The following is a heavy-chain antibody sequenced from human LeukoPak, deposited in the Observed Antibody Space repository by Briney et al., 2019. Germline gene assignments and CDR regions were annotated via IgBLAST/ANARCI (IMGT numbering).Heavy chain of an antibody. Sequence: GASVKVSCKASGYTFTSYGISWVRQAPGQGLEWMGWISAYNGNTNYAQKPQGRVTMTTDTSTSTAYMELRSLRSDDTAVYYCARREDTAMVIGAFDIWGQGTMVTVSS. D-gene: IGHD5-18*01. CDR2: ISAYNGNT. CDR3: ARREDTAMVIGAFDI. CDR1: GYTFTSYG. V-gene: IGHV1-18*01. J-gene: IGHJ3*02.